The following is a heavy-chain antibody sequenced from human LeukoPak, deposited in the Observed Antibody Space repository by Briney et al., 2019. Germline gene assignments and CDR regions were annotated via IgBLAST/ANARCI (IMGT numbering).Heavy chain of an antibody. D-gene: IGHD3-10*01. CDR3: AKRVVMGRFGEGYGMDV. J-gene: IGHJ6*02. V-gene: IGHV3-30*18. Sequence: TGGSLILSCAASGFTFSSYGMHWVRQAPGKGLEWVAVISYDGSNKYYADSVKGRFTISRDNSKITLYLQMNSLRAEDTAVYYCAKRVVMGRFGEGYGMDVWGQGTTVTVSS. CDR2: ISYDGSNK. CDR1: GFTFSSYG.